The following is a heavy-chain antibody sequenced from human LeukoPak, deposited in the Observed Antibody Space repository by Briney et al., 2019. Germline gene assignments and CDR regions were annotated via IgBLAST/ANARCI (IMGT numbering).Heavy chain of an antibody. CDR1: VSSGLTRW. J-gene: IGHJ5*02. D-gene: IGHD3-10*01. CDR2: IKEDGSDK. CDR3: AKDRPRLLWFGELLSNWFDP. Sequence: GGSLRLSCVASVSSGLTRWMNWVRQAPGKGLEWVAIIKEDGSDKYYVDSVKGRFTISRDNAKNSVYLQMNSLRAEDTAVYYCAKDRPRLLWFGELLSNWFDPWGQGTLVTVSS. V-gene: IGHV3-7*03.